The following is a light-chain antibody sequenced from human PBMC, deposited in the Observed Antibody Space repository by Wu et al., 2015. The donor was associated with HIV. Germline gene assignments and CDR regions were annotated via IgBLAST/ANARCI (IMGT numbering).Light chain of an antibody. CDR2: AAS. J-gene: IGKJ4*01. Sequence: DIQMTQSPSSLSASVGDRVTITCRASQGISNSLAWYQQKPGKAPKLLLYAASRLESGVPSRFSGSGSGTDYTLTISSLQPEDFATYYCQQYYSTLALTFGGGTKGWRSN. V-gene: IGKV1-NL1*01. CDR3: QQYYSTLALT. CDR1: QGISNS.